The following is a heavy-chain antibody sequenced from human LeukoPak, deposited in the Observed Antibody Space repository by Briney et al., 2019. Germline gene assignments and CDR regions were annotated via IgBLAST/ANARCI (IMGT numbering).Heavy chain of an antibody. D-gene: IGHD6-13*01. J-gene: IGHJ4*02. CDR3: ARAAAAGIPFDY. CDR1: GFTVSSNY. CDR2: IYNGGST. V-gene: IGHV3-66*02. Sequence: GGSLRLSCAASGFTVSSNYMSWVRQAPGKGLEGVSVIYNGGSTYYADSVKGRFTISRDNSKNKLYLQLNSLRAEDTGVYYCARAAAAGIPFDYWGQGTLVTVSS.